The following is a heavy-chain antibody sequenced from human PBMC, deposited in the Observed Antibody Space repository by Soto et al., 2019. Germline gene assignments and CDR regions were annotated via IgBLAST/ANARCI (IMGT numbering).Heavy chain of an antibody. V-gene: IGHV1-18*04. Sequence: WASVKVSCKASGYIFNATYGISWVRQAPGQGLEWMGWISAYNGNSNYAQKLQGRVTMTTDTSSSTAYMELRSLSSDDTAVYYCARIWYDSESSGYPGPYCLDNWGQGTLVTVSS. J-gene: IGHJ4*02. CDR1: GYIFNATYG. CDR3: ARIWYDSESSGYPGPYCLDN. CDR2: ISAYNGNS. D-gene: IGHD3-22*01.